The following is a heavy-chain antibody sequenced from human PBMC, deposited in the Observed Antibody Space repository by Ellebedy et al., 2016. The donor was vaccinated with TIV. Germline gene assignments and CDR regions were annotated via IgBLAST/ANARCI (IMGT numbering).Heavy chain of an antibody. J-gene: IGHJ3*02. Sequence: ASVKVSCKASGYTFSNYYMHWVRQAPGQGLEWMGIINPSGGSTSYAQKFQGRVTMTRDTSTSTVYMELSSLRSEDTAVYYCARHDSSGYDAFDIWGQGTMVTVSS. CDR2: INPSGGST. V-gene: IGHV1-46*03. D-gene: IGHD3-22*01. CDR1: GYTFSNYY. CDR3: ARHDSSGYDAFDI.